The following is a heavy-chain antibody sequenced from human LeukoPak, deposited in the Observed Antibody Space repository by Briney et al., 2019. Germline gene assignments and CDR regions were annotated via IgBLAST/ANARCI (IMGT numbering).Heavy chain of an antibody. D-gene: IGHD3-10*01. Sequence: GASVKVSCKASGYTFTGYQMHWVRQAPGQGLEWMGWINPNSGATNYAQEFQGRVTMTRDTSIGTAYMELSRLRPDDTAVYYCARDYYGSGSYSTDYWGQGTLVTVSS. CDR1: GYTFTGYQ. CDR2: INPNSGAT. J-gene: IGHJ4*02. V-gene: IGHV1-2*02. CDR3: ARDYYGSGSYSTDY.